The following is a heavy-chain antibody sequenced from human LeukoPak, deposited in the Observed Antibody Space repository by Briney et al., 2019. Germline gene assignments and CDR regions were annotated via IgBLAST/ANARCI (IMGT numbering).Heavy chain of an antibody. CDR2: ILSNANYI. D-gene: IGHD2/OR15-2a*01. J-gene: IGHJ4*02. Sequence: GGALRLSCAASGLIVSRCGMHGVGQAPGKGRGCVGVILSNANYIYCAFSIKGRFTISTDYSKNTLYLQMDSLIAEDTAVYYCTKDPCPYVIGYWGQVTLVTVSS. CDR1: GLIVSRCG. CDR3: TKDPCPYVIGY. V-gene: IGHV3-33*03.